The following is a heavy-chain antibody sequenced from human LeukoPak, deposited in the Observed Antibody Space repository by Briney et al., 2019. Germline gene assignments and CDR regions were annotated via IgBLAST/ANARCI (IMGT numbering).Heavy chain of an antibody. D-gene: IGHD3-10*01. CDR3: ARTDYYGSGSYPDAFDI. Sequence: GESLKISCKGSGYSFTSYWIGWVRQMPGKGLEWMGTIYPGDSDTRYSPSFQGQVTISADKSISTAYLQWSSLKASDTAMYYCARTDYYGSGSYPDAFDIWGQGTMVTVSS. V-gene: IGHV5-51*01. CDR1: GYSFTSYW. J-gene: IGHJ3*02. CDR2: IYPGDSDT.